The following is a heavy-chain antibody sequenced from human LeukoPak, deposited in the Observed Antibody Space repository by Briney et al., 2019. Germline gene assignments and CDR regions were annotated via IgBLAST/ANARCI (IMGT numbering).Heavy chain of an antibody. CDR1: GGSISSYY. V-gene: IGHV4-59*01. Sequence: SETLSLTCTVSGGSISSYYWSWIRQPPGKGLEWIGYIYYSGSTNYNPSLKSRVTISVDTSKNQFSLKLSSVTAADTAVYYCARGFKVVTVFPSWFDPWGQGTLVTVSS. CDR2: IYYSGST. J-gene: IGHJ5*02. CDR3: ARGFKVVTVFPSWFDP. D-gene: IGHD4-23*01.